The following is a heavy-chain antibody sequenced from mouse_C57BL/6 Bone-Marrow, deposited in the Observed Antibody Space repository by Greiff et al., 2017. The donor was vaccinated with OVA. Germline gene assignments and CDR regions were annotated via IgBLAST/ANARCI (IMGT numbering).Heavy chain of an antibody. CDR2: ISDGGSYT. V-gene: IGHV5-4*01. J-gene: IGHJ4*01. Sequence: EVMLVESGGGLVKPGGSLKLSCAASGFTFSSYAMSWVRQTPEKRLEWVATISDGGSYTYYPDNVKGRFTISRDNAKNNLYLQMSHLKSEDTAMYYCARDPGYGGYAMDYWGQGTSVTVSS. CDR1: GFTFSSYA. D-gene: IGHD2-2*01. CDR3: ARDPGYGGYAMDY.